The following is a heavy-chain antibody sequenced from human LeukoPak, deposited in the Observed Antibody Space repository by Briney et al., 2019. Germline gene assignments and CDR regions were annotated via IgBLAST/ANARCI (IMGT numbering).Heavy chain of an antibody. CDR1: GGTFSSYA. Sequence: ASVKVSCKASGGTFSSYAISWVRQAPGQGLEWMGRIIPILGIANYAQKFQGRVTITADKSTSTAYMELSSLRSEDTAVYYCAREGGYAYFDYWGQGTLVTVSS. V-gene: IGHV1-69*04. J-gene: IGHJ4*02. D-gene: IGHD2-2*01. CDR2: IIPILGIA. CDR3: AREGGYAYFDY.